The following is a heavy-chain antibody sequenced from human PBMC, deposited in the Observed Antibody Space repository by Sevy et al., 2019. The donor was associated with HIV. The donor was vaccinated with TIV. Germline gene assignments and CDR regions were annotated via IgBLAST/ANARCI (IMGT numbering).Heavy chain of an antibody. D-gene: IGHD2-2*01. CDR1: GDSISSSNW. V-gene: IGHV4-4*02. CDR2: ISYGGNS. CDR3: AREGTSTSFDY. Sequence: SETLSLTCAVSGDSISSSNWWRWVRQPPGKGLEWIGEISYGGNSNYNPSLRSRVNISINKSKNQVSLKLTSVTAADTAVYYCAREGTSTSFDYWDQGTLVTVSS. J-gene: IGHJ4*02.